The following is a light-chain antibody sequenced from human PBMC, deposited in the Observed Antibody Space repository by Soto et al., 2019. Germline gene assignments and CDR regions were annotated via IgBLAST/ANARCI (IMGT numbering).Light chain of an antibody. J-gene: IGLJ3*02. Sequence: QSVLIQASSMSGTPGQRVTISCSGSSSNIGSNTVNWYQQVPGTAPKLLIYGNHERPSGAPDRFSGSKSGTSASLAISGLQSEDEADYYCAAGDDSLNGWVFGGGTKLTVL. CDR2: GNH. V-gene: IGLV1-44*01. CDR1: SSNIGSNT. CDR3: AAGDDSLNGWV.